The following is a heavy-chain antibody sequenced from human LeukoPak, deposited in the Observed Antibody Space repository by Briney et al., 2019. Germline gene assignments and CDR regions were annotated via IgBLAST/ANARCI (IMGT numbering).Heavy chain of an antibody. CDR2: IYSGGNT. J-gene: IGHJ4*02. CDR1: GFTVSSNY. Sequence: PGGSLRLSCAASGFTVSSNYMSWVRQAPGKGLEWVSVIYSGGNTYYADSVKGRFTISRDNSKNTLYLQMNSLRDEDTAVYYCARDPYSYDTSGPKPFDYWGQGTLVTVSS. CDR3: ARDPYSYDTSGPKPFDY. D-gene: IGHD3-3*01. V-gene: IGHV3-53*01.